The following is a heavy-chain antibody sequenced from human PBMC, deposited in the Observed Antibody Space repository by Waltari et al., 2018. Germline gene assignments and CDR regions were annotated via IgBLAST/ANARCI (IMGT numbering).Heavy chain of an antibody. V-gene: IGHV1-69*01. CDR1: GGTFSSYA. CDR2: IIPIFGTA. Sequence: QVQLVQSGAEVKKPGSSVKVSCKASGGTFSSYAISWVRQAPGQGLEWMGGIIPIFGTANYAQKCQGRGTITADESTSTAYMELSSLRSEDTAVYYCARNFKFYGSGSYLPLFDYWGQGTLVTVSS. D-gene: IGHD3-10*01. J-gene: IGHJ4*02. CDR3: ARNFKFYGSGSYLPLFDY.